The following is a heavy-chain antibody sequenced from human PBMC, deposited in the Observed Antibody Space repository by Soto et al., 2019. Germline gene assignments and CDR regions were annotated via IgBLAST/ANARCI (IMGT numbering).Heavy chain of an antibody. V-gene: IGHV4-59*08. CDR1: GGSISGHY. D-gene: IGHD2-15*01. Sequence: SETLSLTCTVSGGSISGHYWSWIRQPPGKGLEWIGYIYYNGNTYLNPSLKSRVTMSVDTSKNQFSLKLSFVTAADTAVYYCARTPIGYCSGGTCSNWFDPWGQGNPVTVSS. CDR2: IYYNGNT. CDR3: ARTPIGYCSGGTCSNWFDP. J-gene: IGHJ5*02.